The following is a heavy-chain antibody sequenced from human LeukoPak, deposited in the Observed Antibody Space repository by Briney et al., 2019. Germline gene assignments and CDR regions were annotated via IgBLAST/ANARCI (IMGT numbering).Heavy chain of an antibody. Sequence: ASVKVSCKASGYTFTGYYMHWVRQAPGQGLEWMGWINPNSGGTNYAQKFQGWVTMTRDTSISTAYVELSRLRSDDTAVYYCARIGWGTYGMDVWGQGTTVTVSS. D-gene: IGHD3-16*01. CDR3: ARIGWGTYGMDV. V-gene: IGHV1-2*04. CDR2: INPNSGGT. J-gene: IGHJ6*02. CDR1: GYTFTGYY.